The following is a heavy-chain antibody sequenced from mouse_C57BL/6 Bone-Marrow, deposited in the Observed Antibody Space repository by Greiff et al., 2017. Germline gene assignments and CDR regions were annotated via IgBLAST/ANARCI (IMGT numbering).Heavy chain of an antibody. CDR3: ARLDSSGTGFAY. Sequence: VKVVESGPGLVAPSQSLSITCTVSGFSLNSYGVDWVRQSPGKGLEWLGVIWGVGSTNYNSALKSRLSISKDNSKSQVFLKMNSLQTDDTAMYYCARLDSSGTGFAYWGQGTLVTVSA. CDR1: GFSLNSYG. V-gene: IGHV2-6*01. CDR2: IWGVGST. D-gene: IGHD3-2*02. J-gene: IGHJ3*01.